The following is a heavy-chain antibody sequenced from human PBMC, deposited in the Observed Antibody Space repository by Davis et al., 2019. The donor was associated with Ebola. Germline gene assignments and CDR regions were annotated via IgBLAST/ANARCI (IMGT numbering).Heavy chain of an antibody. V-gene: IGHV1-2*05. CDR2: IDPNSGGT. Sequence: ASVKVSCKASGYTFTGYYMHWVRQAPGQGLEWMGQIDPNSGGTNYAQKFQGRVTMAWDTSLNTAYMELSRLRSDDTVVYYCARGPPITMIVVAWENFDYWGQGTLVTVSS. CDR1: GYTFTGYY. CDR3: ARGPPITMIVVAWENFDY. J-gene: IGHJ4*02. D-gene: IGHD3-22*01.